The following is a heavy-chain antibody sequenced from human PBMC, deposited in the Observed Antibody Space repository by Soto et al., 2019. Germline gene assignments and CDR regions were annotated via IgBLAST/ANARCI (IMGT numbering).Heavy chain of an antibody. CDR3: TTRGYSSGWYYFDY. CDR2: IKSKTDGGTT. CDR1: GFTFSNAW. Sequence: GGSLRLSCAASGFTFSNAWMSWVRQAPGKGLEWVGRIKSKTDGGTTDYAAPVKGRFTISRDDSKSTLYLQMNSLKTEDTAVYYCTTRGYSSGWYYFDYWGQGTLVTVSS. J-gene: IGHJ4*02. D-gene: IGHD6-19*01. V-gene: IGHV3-15*01.